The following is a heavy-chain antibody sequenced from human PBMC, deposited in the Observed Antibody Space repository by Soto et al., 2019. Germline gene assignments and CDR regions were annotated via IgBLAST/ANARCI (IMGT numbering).Heavy chain of an antibody. CDR3: ARSIVVVTAADY. J-gene: IGHJ4*02. CDR1: GYTFTGYY. D-gene: IGHD2-21*02. Sequence: ASVKVSCKASGYTFTGYYMHWVRQAPGQGLEWMGWINSGNGNTKYSQKFQGRVTITRDTSASTAYTELSSLRSEDTAVYYCARSIVVVTAADYWGQGTLVTVSS. CDR2: INSGNGNT. V-gene: IGHV1-3*01.